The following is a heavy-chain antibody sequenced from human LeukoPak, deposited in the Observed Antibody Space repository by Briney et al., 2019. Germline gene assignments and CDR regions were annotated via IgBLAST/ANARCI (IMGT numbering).Heavy chain of an antibody. D-gene: IGHD3-10*01. CDR3: ARVGRGLYSMDV. CDR1: GFTFSIHG. J-gene: IGHJ6*02. V-gene: IGHV3-48*02. Sequence: GGSLRLSCAASGFTFSIHGMNWVRETPGRGLEWVSYIINSGGTIYYADSVQGRFTISRDNAKNSLYLQMNSLRDEDTAVYYCARVGRGLYSMDVWGQGTTVTVSS. CDR2: IINSGGTI.